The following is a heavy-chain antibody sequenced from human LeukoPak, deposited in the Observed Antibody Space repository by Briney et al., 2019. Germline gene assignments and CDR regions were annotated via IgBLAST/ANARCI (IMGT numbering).Heavy chain of an antibody. J-gene: IGHJ6*02. V-gene: IGHV3-9*01. CDR1: GFTFDDYA. D-gene: IGHD3-3*01. Sequence: GGSLRLSCAASGFTFDDYAMHWVRQAPGKGLEWVSGISWNSGSIGYADSVKGRFTISGDNAKNSLYLQMNSLRAEDTALYYCAKDMERAYYYGMDVWGQGTTVTVSS. CDR3: AKDMERAYYYGMDV. CDR2: ISWNSGSI.